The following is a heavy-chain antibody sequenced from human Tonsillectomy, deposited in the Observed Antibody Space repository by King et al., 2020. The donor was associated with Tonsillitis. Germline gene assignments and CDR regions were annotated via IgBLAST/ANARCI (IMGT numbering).Heavy chain of an antibody. J-gene: IGHJ3*02. D-gene: IGHD4-17*01. V-gene: IGHV1-18*01. CDR1: GYSFSRHG. CDR2: ISLWNGDT. CDR3: ASVSRTTLLSLTAVDI. Sequence: VQLVESGAEVKKPGASVKVSCKASGYSFSRHGITWVRQAPGQGLEWMGWISLWNGDTEYAEKVQGRVSMTTDTSTTTVYMELMSLRSDDTAVYYCASVSRTTLLSLTAVDIWGQGNMVTVSS.